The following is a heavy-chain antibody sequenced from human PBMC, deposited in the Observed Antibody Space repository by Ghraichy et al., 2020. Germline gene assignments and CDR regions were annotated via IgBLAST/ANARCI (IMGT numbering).Heavy chain of an antibody. Sequence: GGSLRLSCAASGFTYSTHAMSWVRQAPGKGLEWVSAISGSGSHTYSAPSVKGRFTISRDNSKNTLFLQMNSMRTEDSAVYYCAKVMTLGHYDFSSGPCRYGMDVWGQGTTVTVSS. CDR3: AKVMTLGHYDFSSGPCRYGMDV. J-gene: IGHJ6*02. V-gene: IGHV3-23*01. CDR1: GFTYSTHA. CDR2: ISGSGSHT. D-gene: IGHD3-3*01.